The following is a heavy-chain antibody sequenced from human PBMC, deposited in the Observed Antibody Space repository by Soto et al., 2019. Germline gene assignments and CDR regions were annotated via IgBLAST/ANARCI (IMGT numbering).Heavy chain of an antibody. CDR3: ARTYSGSYYVSNWFDP. V-gene: IGHV1-2*02. J-gene: IGHJ5*02. Sequence: GASVKVSCKASGYTFTVYYMHCVLQSPLQGLEWMGWINPNSGGTNYAQKFQGRVTMTRDTSISTAYMELSRLRSDDTAVYYCARTYSGSYYVSNWFDPWGQGTLVTVSS. CDR1: GYTFTVYY. CDR2: INPNSGGT. D-gene: IGHD1-26*01.